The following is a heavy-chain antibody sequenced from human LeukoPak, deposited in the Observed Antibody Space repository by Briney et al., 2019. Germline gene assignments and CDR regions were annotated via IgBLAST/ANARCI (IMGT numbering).Heavy chain of an antibody. CDR1: GYSISSGYY. Sequence: SETLSLTCAVSGYSISSGYYWGWIRQPPGKGLEWIGSIYHSGSTYYNPSLKSRVTISVDTSKNQFSLKLSSVTAADTAVYYCARSIYDYVWGSYRYLFDPWGQGTLVTVSS. D-gene: IGHD3-16*02. V-gene: IGHV4-38-2*01. CDR2: IYHSGST. CDR3: ARSIYDYVWGSYRYLFDP. J-gene: IGHJ5*02.